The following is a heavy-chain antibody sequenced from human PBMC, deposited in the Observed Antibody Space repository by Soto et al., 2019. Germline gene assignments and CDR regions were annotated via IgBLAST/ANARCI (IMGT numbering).Heavy chain of an antibody. CDR2: MSPKSGDT. J-gene: IGHJ4*02. CDR3: ARYYTGNRPFDY. D-gene: IGHD1-26*01. CDR1: GYTFTSND. Sequence: QVQLVQSGAEVKKPGASVKVSCKGSGYTFTSNDINWVRQATGQGFEWMGWMSPKSGDTGYSQKFQGRVTMTRDTSRSTAYMELSSLRSEDTAVYYCARYYTGNRPFDYWGQGTLVTVSS. V-gene: IGHV1-8*01.